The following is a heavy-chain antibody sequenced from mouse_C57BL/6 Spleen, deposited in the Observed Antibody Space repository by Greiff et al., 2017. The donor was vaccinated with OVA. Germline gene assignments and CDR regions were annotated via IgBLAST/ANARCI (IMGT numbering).Heavy chain of an antibody. CDR1: GYTFTSYW. Sequence: VQLQQSGTELVKPGASVKLSCKASGYTFTSYWMHWVKQRPGQGLEWIGNINPSNGGTNYNEKFKSKATLTVDKSSSTAYMQLSSLTSEDSAVYYCARWSVYYYGLDVWGTGTTVTVSS. D-gene: IGHD1-1*01. CDR3: ARWSVYYYGLDV. J-gene: IGHJ1*03. CDR2: INPSNGGT. V-gene: IGHV1-53*01.